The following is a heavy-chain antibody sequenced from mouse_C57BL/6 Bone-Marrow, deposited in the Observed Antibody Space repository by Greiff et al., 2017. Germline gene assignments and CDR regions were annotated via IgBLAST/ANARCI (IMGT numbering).Heavy chain of an antibody. Sequence: QVQLQQPGTELVKPGASVKLSCKASGYTFTSYWMHWVKQRPGQGLEWIGNINPSNGGTNYNKKFKSKATLTVDKSSSTAYMLLSSLTSEDSAVYYYARENVVAKMDCWGQGTSVSVSS. CDR3: ARENVVAKMDC. V-gene: IGHV1-53*01. CDR2: INPSNGGT. D-gene: IGHD1-1*01. CDR1: GYTFTSYW. J-gene: IGHJ4*01.